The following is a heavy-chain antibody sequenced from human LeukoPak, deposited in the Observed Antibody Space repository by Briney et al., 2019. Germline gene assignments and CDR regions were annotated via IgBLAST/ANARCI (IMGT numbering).Heavy chain of an antibody. CDR3: AREDYDILTGYLDY. V-gene: IGHV1-69*05. D-gene: IGHD3-9*01. CDR1: GGTFSSYA. CDR2: IIPIFGTA. J-gene: IGHJ4*02. Sequence: ASVKVSCKASGGTFSSYAISWVRQAPGQGREWMGRIIPIFGTANYAQKFQGRVTITTDESTSTAYMELSSLRSEDTAVYYCAREDYDILTGYLDYWGQGTLVTVSS.